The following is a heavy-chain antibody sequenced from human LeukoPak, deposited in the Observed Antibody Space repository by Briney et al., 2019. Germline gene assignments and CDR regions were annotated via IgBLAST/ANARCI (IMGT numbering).Heavy chain of an antibody. D-gene: IGHD2-2*01. CDR3: TQPGDGSSATGGY. J-gene: IGHJ4*02. CDR2: ISYDGSNK. Sequence: GGSLRLSCAASGFTFSSYGMHWVRQAPGKGLEWVAVISYDGSNKYYADSVKGRFTISRDNSKNTLYLQMNSLRAEDTAVYYCTQPGDGSSATGGYWGQGTLVTVSS. V-gene: IGHV3-30*03. CDR1: GFTFSSYG.